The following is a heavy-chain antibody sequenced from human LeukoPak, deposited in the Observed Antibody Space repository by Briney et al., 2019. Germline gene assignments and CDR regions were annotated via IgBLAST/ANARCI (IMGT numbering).Heavy chain of an antibody. D-gene: IGHD6-13*01. J-gene: IGHJ5*02. V-gene: IGHV1-46*01. CDR3: AKLAASETGEGS. CDR1: GYTFTSNH. Sequence: ASVKVSCRASGYTFTSNHIHCVRQAPGQGLEWMGVINPSGDSTSYAQKFQGRVTMTRDTSTSTVYMELSSLRSEDTAIYYCAKLAASETGEGSWGQGTLVTVSS. CDR2: INPSGDST.